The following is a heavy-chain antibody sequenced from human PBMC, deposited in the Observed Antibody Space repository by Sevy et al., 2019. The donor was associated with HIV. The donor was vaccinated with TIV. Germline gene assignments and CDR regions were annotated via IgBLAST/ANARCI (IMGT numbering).Heavy chain of an antibody. D-gene: IGHD2-15*01. J-gene: IGHJ4*02. Sequence: SETLSLTCAVYGGSFSGYYWSWIRQPPGKGREWIAEISHSGSTNYNPSLKSRVTISVATSKNQFSLKLSSVTAADTAVYYCAIRSGGHYFDYWGQGTLVTVSS. CDR2: ISHSGST. V-gene: IGHV4-34*01. CDR1: GGSFSGYY. CDR3: AIRSGGHYFDY.